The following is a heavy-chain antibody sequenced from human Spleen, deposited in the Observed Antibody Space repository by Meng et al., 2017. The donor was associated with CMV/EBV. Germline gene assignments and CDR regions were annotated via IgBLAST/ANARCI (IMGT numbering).Heavy chain of an antibody. V-gene: IGHV1-18*01. CDR2: ITTNNGYT. D-gene: IGHD6-19*01. CDR1: GYTFTSYA. CDR3: ARHQTPSGWYPPDY. Sequence: ASVKVSCKASGYTFTSYAITWVRQAPGQGLEWVGWITTNNGYTTYEQKLRDRITKTRDTSTTTAYMELRSLRSDDTAIYYCARHQTPSGWYPPDYWARERWSPSPQ. J-gene: IGHJ4*02.